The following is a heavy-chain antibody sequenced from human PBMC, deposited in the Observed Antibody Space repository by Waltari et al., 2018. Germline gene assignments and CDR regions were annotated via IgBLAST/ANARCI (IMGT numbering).Heavy chain of an antibody. J-gene: IGHJ4*02. V-gene: IGHV1-69*02. D-gene: IGHD3-9*01. CDR1: GVTFSSHT. CDR3: ASLYDILTGYYY. CDR2: IIPILGIA. Sequence: QVQLVQSGAEVKKPGSSVKASCKASGVTFSSHTISWVRQAPGQGLEWMGRIIPILGIANYAQKFQGRVTITADKSTSTAYMELSSLRSEDTAVYYCASLYDILTGYYYWGQGTLVTVSS.